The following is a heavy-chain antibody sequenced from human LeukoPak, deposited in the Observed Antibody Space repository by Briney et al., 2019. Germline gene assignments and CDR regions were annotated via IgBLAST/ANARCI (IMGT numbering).Heavy chain of an antibody. Sequence: GGSLRLSCAASGFTFSSYGMHWVRQAPGKGLEWVAVIWYDGSNKYYADSVKGRFTISRDNSKNTLYLQMNSLRAEDTAVYYCARDLGTTPWYFDLWGRGTLVTVSS. CDR3: ARDLGTTPWYFDL. D-gene: IGHD1-14*01. CDR1: GFTFSSYG. CDR2: IWYDGSNK. V-gene: IGHV3-33*01. J-gene: IGHJ2*01.